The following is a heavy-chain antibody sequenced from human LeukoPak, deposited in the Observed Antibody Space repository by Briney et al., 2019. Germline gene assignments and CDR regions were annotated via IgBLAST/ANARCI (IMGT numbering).Heavy chain of an antibody. V-gene: IGHV4-31*03. CDR3: ARGNRADAFDI. CDR1: GGSISSGGYY. Sequence: SETLSLTCTVSGGSISSGGYYWSWIRQYPGKGLEWIGYINYSGTTCYNPSLKSRVTISVDTSANQFSLKLSSVTAADTAVYYCARGNRADAFDIWGQGTMVTVSS. J-gene: IGHJ3*02. D-gene: IGHD2/OR15-2a*01. CDR2: INYSGTT.